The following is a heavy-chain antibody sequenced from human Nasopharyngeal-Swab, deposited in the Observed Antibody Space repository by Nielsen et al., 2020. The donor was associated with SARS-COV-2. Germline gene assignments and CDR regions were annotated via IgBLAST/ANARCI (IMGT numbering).Heavy chain of an antibody. D-gene: IGHD3-9*01. CDR2: INHSGST. CDR3: ARVTGYCYYMDV. J-gene: IGHJ6*03. V-gene: IGHV4-34*01. Sequence: WIRQPPGKGLEWIGEINHSGSTNYNPSLKSRVTISVDTSKNQFSLKLSSVTAADTAVYYCARVTGYCYYMDVWGKGTTVTVSS.